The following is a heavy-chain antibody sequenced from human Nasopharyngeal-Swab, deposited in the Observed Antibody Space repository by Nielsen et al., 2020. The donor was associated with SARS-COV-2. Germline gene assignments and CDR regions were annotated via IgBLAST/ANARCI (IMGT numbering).Heavy chain of an antibody. D-gene: IGHD3-3*01. Sequence: SGPMLVKPTQTLTLTCTFSGFSLSTSGMCVSWIRQPPGKALEWLARIDWDDDKYYSTSLKTRLTISKGTSKNQVVLTMTNMDPVDTATYYCVRIWSTIFGYAFDIWGQGTMVTVSS. CDR1: GFSLSTSGMC. CDR2: IDWDDDK. J-gene: IGHJ3*02. V-gene: IGHV2-70*11. CDR3: VRIWSTIFGYAFDI.